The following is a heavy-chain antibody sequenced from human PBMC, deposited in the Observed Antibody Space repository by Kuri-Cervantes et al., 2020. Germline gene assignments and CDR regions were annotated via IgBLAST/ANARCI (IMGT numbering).Heavy chain of an antibody. CDR3: AKEMATNVFDY. V-gene: IGHV3-23*01. D-gene: IGHD5-24*01. J-gene: IGHJ4*02. Sequence: GESLKISCAASGFSFSSYGMSWVRQAPGKGLEWVSAISGSGGSTYYADSVKGRFTISRDNSKNTLYLQMSSLRAEDTAVYYCAKEMATNVFDYWGQGTLVTVSS. CDR2: ISGSGGST. CDR1: GFSFSSYG.